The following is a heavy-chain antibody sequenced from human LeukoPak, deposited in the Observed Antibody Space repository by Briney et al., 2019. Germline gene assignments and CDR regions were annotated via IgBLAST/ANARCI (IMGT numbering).Heavy chain of an antibody. D-gene: IGHD2-15*01. CDR1: GFTFGSYE. CDR2: INSSGRTI. V-gene: IGHV3-48*03. CDR3: VREGAYCSGASCYFDY. Sequence: PGGSLRLSCTPSGFTFGSYEMHWVRQAPGKGLEWVSYINSSGRTIYYANSVKGRFTISRDNAKNSLYLQMSSLRAEDTAVYYCVREGAYCSGASCYFDYWGQGTLVPVSS. J-gene: IGHJ4*02.